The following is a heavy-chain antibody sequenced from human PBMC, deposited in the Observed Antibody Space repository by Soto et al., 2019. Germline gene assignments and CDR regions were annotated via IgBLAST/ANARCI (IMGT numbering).Heavy chain of an antibody. CDR3: VRDTGILFWEVNYNYYMDI. V-gene: IGHV3-9*01. Sequence: PGGSLRLSCAASGFTFDDYAMHWVRQAPGKGLEWVSGISWNSGSIGYADSVKGRFTISRDNAKNSLYLQMNSLRAEDTALYYCVRDTGILFWEVNYNYYMDIYGKGNTVTVS. J-gene: IGHJ6*03. CDR1: GFTFDDYA. CDR2: ISWNSGSI. D-gene: IGHD2-8*02.